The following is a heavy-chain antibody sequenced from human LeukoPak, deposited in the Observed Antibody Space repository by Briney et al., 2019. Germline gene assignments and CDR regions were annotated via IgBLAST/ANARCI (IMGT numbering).Heavy chain of an antibody. V-gene: IGHV1-2*02. Sequence: ASVKVSCKASGYTFTGYYMHWVRQAPGQGLERMGWINPNSGYTNYAQKFQGRVIMTRDTSISTAYMELSRLRSDDTAVYYCARETSDSGYDSLDYWGQGTLVTISS. CDR2: INPNSGYT. D-gene: IGHD5-12*01. J-gene: IGHJ4*02. CDR3: ARETSDSGYDSLDY. CDR1: GYTFTGYY.